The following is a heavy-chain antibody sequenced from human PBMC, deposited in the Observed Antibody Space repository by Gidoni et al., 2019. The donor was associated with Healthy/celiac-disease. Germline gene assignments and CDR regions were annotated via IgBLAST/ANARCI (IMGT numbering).Heavy chain of an antibody. J-gene: IGHJ3*02. CDR3: ARERRVATNAFDI. V-gene: IGHV1-69*04. Sequence: QVQLVQSGAEVKKPGSSVKVSCKASGGTFSSYAISWVRQAPGQGLEWMGRIIPILGIANYAQKFQGRVTITADKSTSTAYMELSSLRSEDTAVYYWARERRVATNAFDIWGQGTMVTVSS. CDR1: GGTFSSYA. CDR2: IIPILGIA. D-gene: IGHD5-12*01.